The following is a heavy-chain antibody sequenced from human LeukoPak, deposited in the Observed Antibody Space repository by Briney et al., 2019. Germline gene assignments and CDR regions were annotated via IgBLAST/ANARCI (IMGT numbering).Heavy chain of an antibody. Sequence: GASVKVSCKTSGYSFTGYDISWVRQASGQGLEWMGWMNPNSGNTGYVQKFQGRVTMTRDTSTTTAYMELSSLTSEDTAVYYCARGACSTNSCYLDWGQGTLVIVSS. D-gene: IGHD2-2*01. CDR3: ARGACSTNSCYLD. V-gene: IGHV1-8*01. CDR1: GYSFTGYD. J-gene: IGHJ4*02. CDR2: MNPNSGNT.